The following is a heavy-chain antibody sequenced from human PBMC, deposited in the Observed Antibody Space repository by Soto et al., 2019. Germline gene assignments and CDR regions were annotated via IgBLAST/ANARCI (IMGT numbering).Heavy chain of an antibody. CDR2: IIPIFGTA. J-gene: IGHJ5*02. CDR3: ARDFIAVAGRRMGWFDP. Sequence: ASVKVSCKASGGTFSSYAISWVRQAPGQGLEWMGGIIPIFGTANYAQKFQGRVTITADESTSTAYMELSSLRSEDTAVYYCARDFIAVAGRRMGWFDPWGQGTLVTVS. CDR1: GGTFSSYA. D-gene: IGHD6-19*01. V-gene: IGHV1-69*13.